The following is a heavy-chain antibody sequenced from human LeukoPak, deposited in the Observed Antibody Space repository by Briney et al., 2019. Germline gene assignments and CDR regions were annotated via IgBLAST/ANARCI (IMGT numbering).Heavy chain of an antibody. CDR2: FSGSGGST. CDR3: ARQKTWVTTAYFDY. D-gene: IGHD4-17*01. CDR1: GITFSSYA. Sequence: RAGGPLRLSCAASGITFSSYAMNWGRQASGKGLEWVSAFSGSGGSTYYAHSVKGRFTISRDNSKNTLYLQMNSLRAEDTAVYYCARQKTWVTTAYFDYWGQGTLVTVSS. V-gene: IGHV3-23*01. J-gene: IGHJ4*02.